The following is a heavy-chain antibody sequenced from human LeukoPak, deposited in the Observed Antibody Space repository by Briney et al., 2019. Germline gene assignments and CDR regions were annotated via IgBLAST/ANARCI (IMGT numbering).Heavy chain of an antibody. CDR2: IYHSGST. J-gene: IGHJ6*03. D-gene: IGHD4-17*01. CDR1: GYSISSGYY. CDR3: ARGDYGDYAGIRYYYYYYMDV. Sequence: SETPSLTCTVSGYSISSGYYWGWIRQPPGKGLEWIGSIYHSGSTYYNPSLESRVTISVDKSKNQFSLKLSSVTAADTAVYYCARGDYGDYAGIRYYYYYYMDVWGKGTTVTVSS. V-gene: IGHV4-38-2*02.